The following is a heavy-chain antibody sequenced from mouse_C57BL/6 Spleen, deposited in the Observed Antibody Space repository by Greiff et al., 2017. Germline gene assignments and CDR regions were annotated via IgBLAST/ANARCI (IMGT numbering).Heavy chain of an antibody. V-gene: IGHV1-50*01. CDR3: ARRRDEGYYFDY. Sequence: VQLQQPGAELVKPGASVKLSCKASGYTFTSYWMQWVKQRPGQGLEWIGEIDPSDSYTNYNQKFKGKATLTVDTSSSTAYMQLSSLTSEDSAVYYCARRRDEGYYFDYWGKGTTLTVSS. CDR2: IDPSDSYT. J-gene: IGHJ2*01. D-gene: IGHD3-3*01. CDR1: GYTFTSYW.